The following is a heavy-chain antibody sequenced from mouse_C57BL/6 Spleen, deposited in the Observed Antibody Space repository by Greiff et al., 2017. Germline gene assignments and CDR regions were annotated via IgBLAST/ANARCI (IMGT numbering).Heavy chain of an antibody. V-gene: IGHV5-6*01. CDR2: ISSGGSYT. CDR1: GFTFSSYG. Sequence: EVQVVESGGDLVKPGGSLKLSCAASGFTFSSYGLSLVRQTPDKRLEWVATISSGGSYTYYPDSVKGRFTISRDNAKNTLYLQMSSLKSEDTAMYYCARNYGSSYDWYFDVWGTGTTVTVSS. D-gene: IGHD1-1*01. CDR3: ARNYGSSYDWYFDV. J-gene: IGHJ1*03.